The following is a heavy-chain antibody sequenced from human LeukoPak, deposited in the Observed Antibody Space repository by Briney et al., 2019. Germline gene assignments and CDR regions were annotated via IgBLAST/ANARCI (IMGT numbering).Heavy chain of an antibody. Sequence: SGGSLRLSCAASGFTFSSYDMHWVRQATGKGLEWVSAIGTAGDTYYPGSVKGRFTISRENAKNSLYLQMNSLRAGDTAVYYCARSYGAPALRSWDYYYYGMDVWGQGTTVTVSS. D-gene: IGHD4-17*01. CDR3: ARSYGAPALRSWDYYYYGMDV. V-gene: IGHV3-13*01. CDR1: GFTFSSYD. CDR2: IGTAGDT. J-gene: IGHJ6*02.